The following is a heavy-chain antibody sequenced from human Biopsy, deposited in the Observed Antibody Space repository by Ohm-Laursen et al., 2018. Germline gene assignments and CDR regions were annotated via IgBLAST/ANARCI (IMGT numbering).Heavy chain of an antibody. CDR2: INCKTGAT. V-gene: IGHV1-2*02. CDR1: SYTFTDYN. Sequence: SSVKVSCKASSYTFTDYNIHWMRQAPGQGLEWLGYINCKTGATDYAQKFQGTVTMTRDTSISTAYLALGSLRSADTAIYYCARDPLNGHKHFDYWGQGSLVTVSS. CDR3: ARDPLNGHKHFDY. J-gene: IGHJ4*02.